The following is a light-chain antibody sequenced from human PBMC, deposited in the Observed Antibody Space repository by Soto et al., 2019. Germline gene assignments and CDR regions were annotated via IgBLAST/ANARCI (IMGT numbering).Light chain of an antibody. V-gene: IGLV2-14*01. CDR2: DVT. CDR3: TSYTSTSTYV. Sequence: QSALTQPASVSGPPGQSITISCTGTSSDVGAYIYVSWYQHHPGKAPRLVIYDVTNRPSGISDRFSGSKSGNTASLTISGLLAEDEADYYCTSYTSTSTYVFGTGTKLTVL. J-gene: IGLJ1*01. CDR1: SSDVGAYIY.